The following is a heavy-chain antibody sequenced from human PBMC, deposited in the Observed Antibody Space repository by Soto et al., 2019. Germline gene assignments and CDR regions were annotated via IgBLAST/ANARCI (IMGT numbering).Heavy chain of an antibody. D-gene: IGHD3-10*01. CDR2: IYPTGST. V-gene: IGHV4-30-2*06. Sequence: NPSETLSLTCTVSGGSISSGGYSWSWIRQSPEKGLEWLGCIYPTGSTYYHPSLKSRVTISIDTSRNQFSLNLTSVTAADTAVYYCARDPTGPSPRWVLWGQGTRVTFSS. J-gene: IGHJ6*02. CDR1: GGSISSGGYS. CDR3: ARDPTGPSPRWVL.